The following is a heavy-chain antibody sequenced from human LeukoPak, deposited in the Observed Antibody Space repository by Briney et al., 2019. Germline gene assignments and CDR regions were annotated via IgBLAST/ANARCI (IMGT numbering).Heavy chain of an antibody. Sequence: ASVKVSCKASGYTFTSYAMHWVRQAPRQRLEWMGWINAGNGNTKYSQKFQGRVTITRDTSASTAYMELSSLRSEDTAVYYCARDRGSGSYIVFDPWGQGTLVTVSS. CDR1: GYTFTSYA. V-gene: IGHV1-3*01. CDR2: INAGNGNT. CDR3: ARDRGSGSYIVFDP. D-gene: IGHD3-10*01. J-gene: IGHJ5*02.